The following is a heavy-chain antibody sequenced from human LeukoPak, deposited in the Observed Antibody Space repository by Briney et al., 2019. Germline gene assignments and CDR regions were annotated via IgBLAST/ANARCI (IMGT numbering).Heavy chain of an antibody. CDR2: ISGSGGST. V-gene: IGHV3-23*01. J-gene: IGHJ4*02. CDR1: GFTFSSYA. CDR3: AKDPGYSSGWYVDY. D-gene: IGHD6-19*01. Sequence: GGSLRLSCAASGFTFSSYAMSWVRQAPGKGLEWVSAISGSGGSTYYADSVKGRFTISRDNSKNTLYLQMNSLRAEDTAVYYCAKDPGYSSGWYVDYWGQGTLVTVSS.